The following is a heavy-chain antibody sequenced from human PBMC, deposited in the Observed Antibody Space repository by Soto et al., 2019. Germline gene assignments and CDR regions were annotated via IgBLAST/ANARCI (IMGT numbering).Heavy chain of an antibody. J-gene: IGHJ5*02. V-gene: IGHV4-59*01. D-gene: IGHD3-16*01. Sequence: QVQLQESGPGLVKPSETLSLTCTVSGGSISSYYWSWIRQPPGKGLEWIGYIYYSGSTNYNPSLQRRVTISADTSKNQCSRKLSSVTAADTAVYYCARVLGVGRDWFDPWGQGTLVTVSS. CDR2: IYYSGST. CDR3: ARVLGVGRDWFDP. CDR1: GGSISSYY.